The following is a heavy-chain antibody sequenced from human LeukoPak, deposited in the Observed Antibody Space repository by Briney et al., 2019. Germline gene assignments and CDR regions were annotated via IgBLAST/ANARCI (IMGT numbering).Heavy chain of an antibody. CDR1: GYSISSGYY. J-gene: IGHJ4*02. CDR2: INHSGST. V-gene: IGHV4-38-2*02. D-gene: IGHD6-19*01. Sequence: SETLSLTCTVSGYSISSGYYWGWIRQPPGKGLEWIGEINHSGSTNYNPSLKSRVTISVDTSKNQFSLKLSSVTAADTAVYYCARGQGWYWLRGKGFDYWGQGTLVTVSS. CDR3: ARGQGWYWLRGKGFDY.